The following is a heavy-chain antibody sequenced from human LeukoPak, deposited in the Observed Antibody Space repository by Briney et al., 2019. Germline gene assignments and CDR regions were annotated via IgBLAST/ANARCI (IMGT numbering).Heavy chain of an antibody. J-gene: IGHJ4*02. CDR2: INHSGST. CDR1: GGSISSGNYY. CDR3: ARGRYCSSTSCYADYYGSGSYLY. Sequence: ESSETLSLTCTVSGGSISSGNYYWGWIRQPPGKGLQLFGEINHSGSTNYNPSLKSRVTISVDTSKNQFSLKLSSVTAADTAVYYCARGRYCSSTSCYADYYGSGSYLYWGQGTLVTVSS. D-gene: IGHD2-2*01. V-gene: IGHV4-39*07.